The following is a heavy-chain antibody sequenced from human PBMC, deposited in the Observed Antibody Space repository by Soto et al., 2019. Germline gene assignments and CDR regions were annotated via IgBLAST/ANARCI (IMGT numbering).Heavy chain of an antibody. V-gene: IGHV1-18*04. Sequence: GASLKVGCKGSGSTLTSNGIGWSRQAPGQGLEWMGWIRTYNENMDTAPQLQGKLTMTTDTSTTTAYMELTNLKFDDTALYYCAYVGGYSTGDYSFGLWGQGTPVTVSS. CDR1: GSTLTSNG. J-gene: IGHJ4*02. D-gene: IGHD5-18*01. CDR2: IRTYNENM. CDR3: AYVGGYSTGDYSFGL.